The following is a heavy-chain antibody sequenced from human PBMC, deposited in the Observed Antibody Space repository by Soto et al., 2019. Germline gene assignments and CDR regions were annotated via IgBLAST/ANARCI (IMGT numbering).Heavy chain of an antibody. CDR1: GDSISSGGYF. V-gene: IGHV4-31*03. J-gene: IGHJ4*02. CDR3: AREVDY. Sequence: QVQLQESGPGLVKPSQTLSLTCTVSGDSISSGGYFWSWIRQHTEKGLEWIGYIYDSGSTNYNPSLKSRATISVDTSKNQFSLNLRSVTVADTAVYYCAREVDYWGQGTLVTVSS. CDR2: IYDSGST.